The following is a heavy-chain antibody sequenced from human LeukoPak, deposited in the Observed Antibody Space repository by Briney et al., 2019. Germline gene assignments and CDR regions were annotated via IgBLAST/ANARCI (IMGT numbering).Heavy chain of an antibody. CDR2: ISGSGGST. V-gene: IGHV3-23*01. J-gene: IGHJ4*02. D-gene: IGHD6-13*01. CDR1: GFTFSSYA. Sequence: GGSLRLSCAASGFTFSSYAMSWVRQAPGKGLEWVSAISGSGGSTYYADSVKGRFTISRVNSKNTLYLQMNSLRAEDTAVYYCAKTRVMSNSSWYEWGQGTLVTVSS. CDR3: AKTRVMSNSSWYE.